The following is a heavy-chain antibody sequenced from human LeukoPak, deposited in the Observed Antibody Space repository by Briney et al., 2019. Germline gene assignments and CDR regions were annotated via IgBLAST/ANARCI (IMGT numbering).Heavy chain of an antibody. CDR1: GFTFSTFP. J-gene: IGHJ6*03. CDR3: ARVGRVSIYPSYMDV. Sequence: GGSLRLSCEASGFTFSTFPMHWVRQTPDKRLEGVAVISDDGRGTYYADSVKGRFTISRDNSKNTLYLQMNSLSPEDTAVVYCARVGRVSIYPSYMDVWGKGTTVTVSS. D-gene: IGHD6-6*01. V-gene: IGHV3-30*04. CDR2: ISDDGRGT.